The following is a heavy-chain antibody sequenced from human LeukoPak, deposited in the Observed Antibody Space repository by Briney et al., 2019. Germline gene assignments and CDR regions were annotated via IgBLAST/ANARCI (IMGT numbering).Heavy chain of an antibody. CDR2: ISYDGSNK. CDR3: ANVLLGNMPANAFDI. CDR1: GFTFSSYA. Sequence: PGGSLRLSCAASGFTFSSYAMHWVRQAPGKGLEWVAVISYDGSNKYYADSVKGRFTISRDNSKNTLYLQMNSLRAEDTAVYYCANVLLGNMPANAFDIWGQGTMVTVSS. V-gene: IGHV3-30*04. J-gene: IGHJ3*02. D-gene: IGHD2-2*01.